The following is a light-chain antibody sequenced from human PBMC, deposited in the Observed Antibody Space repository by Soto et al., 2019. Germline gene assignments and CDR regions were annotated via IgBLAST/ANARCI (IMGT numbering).Light chain of an antibody. Sequence: DIQMTQSPSTLSASIGDRDTITCRASQRISNWLAWYQQKPGKAPKLLIYDASNLESGVPSTFSGSGSGTEFTLTISSLQPDDFATYYCQQYNSYSYTFGQGTKVDI. CDR1: QRISNW. J-gene: IGKJ2*01. CDR3: QQYNSYSYT. CDR2: DAS. V-gene: IGKV1-5*01.